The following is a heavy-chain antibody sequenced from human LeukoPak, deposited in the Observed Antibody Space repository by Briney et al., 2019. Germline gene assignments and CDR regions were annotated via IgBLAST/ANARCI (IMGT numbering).Heavy chain of an antibody. D-gene: IGHD3-16*01. J-gene: IGHJ3*02. CDR2: IKQDGSEK. V-gene: IGHV3-7*01. Sequence: QPGGSLRLSCAASGFTFSSYWMSWVRQAPGKGLEWVANIKQDGSEKYYVDSVKGRFTISRDNAKNSLYLQMNSLRAEDTAVYYCARAPPRARRVWGSSQNAFDIWGQGTMVTVSS. CDR3: ARAPPRARRVWGSSQNAFDI. CDR1: GFTFSSYW.